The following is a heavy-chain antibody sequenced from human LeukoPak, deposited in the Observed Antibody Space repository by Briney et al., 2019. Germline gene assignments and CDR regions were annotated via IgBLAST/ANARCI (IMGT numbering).Heavy chain of an antibody. CDR1: GGSISSYY. Sequence: KSSETLSLTCTVSGGSISSYYWSWIRQPPGKGLEWIGYIYYSGNTNYNPSLKSRVTISVDTPKNQFSLKLNSVTAADTAVYYCARGGRYSGAYYYYMDVWGKGTTVTVSS. CDR2: IYYSGNT. J-gene: IGHJ6*03. V-gene: IGHV4-59*01. D-gene: IGHD1-26*01. CDR3: ARGGRYSGAYYYYMDV.